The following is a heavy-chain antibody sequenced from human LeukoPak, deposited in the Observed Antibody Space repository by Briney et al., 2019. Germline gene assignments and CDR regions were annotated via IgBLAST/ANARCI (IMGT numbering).Heavy chain of an antibody. CDR1: GFTFSSYG. CDR3: ARDPRNPYDFWSGNYYYYMDV. Sequence: GGSLRLSCAASGFTFSSYGMHWVRQAPGKGLEWVAVIWYDGSNKYYADSVKGRFTISRDNSKKALYLQMNSLSAEDTAVYYCARDPRNPYDFWSGNYYYYMDVWGKGTTVTVSS. V-gene: IGHV3-33*01. J-gene: IGHJ6*03. D-gene: IGHD3-3*01. CDR2: IWYDGSNK.